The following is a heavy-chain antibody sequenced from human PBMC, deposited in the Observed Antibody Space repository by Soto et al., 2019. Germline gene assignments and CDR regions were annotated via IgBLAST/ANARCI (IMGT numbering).Heavy chain of an antibody. D-gene: IGHD6-6*01. Sequence: SETLSLTCTVSGGSISSYYWSWIRQPPGKGLEWIGYIYYSGSTNYNPSLKSRVTISVDTSKNQFSLKLSSVTAADTAVYYCARGGDSSSSVGMDVWGQGTTVTVSS. CDR3: ARGGDSSSSVGMDV. CDR1: GGSISSYY. J-gene: IGHJ6*02. V-gene: IGHV4-59*01. CDR2: IYYSGST.